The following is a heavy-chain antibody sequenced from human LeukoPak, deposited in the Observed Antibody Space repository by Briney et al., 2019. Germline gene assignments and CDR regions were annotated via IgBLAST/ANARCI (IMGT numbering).Heavy chain of an antibody. J-gene: IGHJ4*02. CDR1: GYTFTSYG. CDR2: ISAYNGNT. D-gene: IGHD3-10*01. CDR3: ARGVSRSYYNDYFDY. Sequence: GASVTVSCKASGYTFTSYGISWVRQAPGQGLEWVGWISAYNGNTNYAQKLQGRITMTTDTSTSTAYMELRSLRSDDTAVYYCARGVSRSYYNDYFDYWGQGTLVTVSS. V-gene: IGHV1-18*01.